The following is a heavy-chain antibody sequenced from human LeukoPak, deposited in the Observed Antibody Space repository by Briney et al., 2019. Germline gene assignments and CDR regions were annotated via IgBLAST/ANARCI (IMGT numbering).Heavy chain of an antibody. CDR3: AKGRASEVVAAFNY. Sequence: GGSLRLSCAASGFTFSSYSMNWVRQAPGKGLEWVSSISSRSNYIYYADSVKGRFTISRDNAKNSLYLQMNSLRADDTAVYYCAKGRASEVVAAFNYWGQGTVVTVSS. CDR2: ISSRSNYI. V-gene: IGHV3-21*04. D-gene: IGHD2-15*01. J-gene: IGHJ4*02. CDR1: GFTFSSYS.